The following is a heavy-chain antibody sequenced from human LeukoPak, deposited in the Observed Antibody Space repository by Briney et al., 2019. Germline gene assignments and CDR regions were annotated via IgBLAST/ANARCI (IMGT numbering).Heavy chain of an antibody. Sequence: RRSLRLSCAASGFPFDDYAMHWVRPAPGKGLEWVSGISWNSGSIGYADSVKGRFTISRDNAKNSLHLQVNSLRAEDTALYYCAKGRDKYQLLSKNWFDPWGQGTLVTVSS. V-gene: IGHV3-9*01. CDR1: GFPFDDYA. J-gene: IGHJ5*02. CDR3: AKGRDKYQLLSKNWFDP. CDR2: ISWNSGSI. D-gene: IGHD2-2*01.